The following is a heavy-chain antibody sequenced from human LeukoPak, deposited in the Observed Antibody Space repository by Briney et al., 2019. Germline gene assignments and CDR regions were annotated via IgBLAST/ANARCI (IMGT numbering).Heavy chain of an antibody. J-gene: IGHJ4*02. CDR2: IYYSGST. CDR3: ARYASSGYYPYYFDY. D-gene: IGHD3-22*01. CDR1: GGSISSSSYS. Sequence: SETLSLTCTVSGGSISSSSYSWGWFRQPPGKGLEWIGAIYYSGSTYYNPSLKSRVTISEDTSKNQFSLNLSSVTAADTAVYYCARYASSGYYPYYFDYWGQGTLVTVSS. V-gene: IGHV4-39*01.